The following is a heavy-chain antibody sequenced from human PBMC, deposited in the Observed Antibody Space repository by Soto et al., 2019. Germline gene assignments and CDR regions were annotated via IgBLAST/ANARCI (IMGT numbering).Heavy chain of an antibody. Sequence: SETLSLTCAVYGGSFSGYYWSWIRQPPGKGLEWIGEINHSGSTNYNPSLKSRVTISVDTSKNQFSLKLSSVTAADTAVYYCAREAGTTGTTERAFDIWGQGTMVTVSS. CDR3: AREAGTTGTTERAFDI. CDR1: GGSFSGYY. V-gene: IGHV4-34*01. D-gene: IGHD1-1*01. J-gene: IGHJ3*02. CDR2: INHSGST.